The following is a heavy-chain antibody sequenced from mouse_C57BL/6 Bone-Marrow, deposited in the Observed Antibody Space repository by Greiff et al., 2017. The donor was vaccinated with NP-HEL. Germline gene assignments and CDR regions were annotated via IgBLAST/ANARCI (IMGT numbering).Heavy chain of an antibody. CDR2: ISSGSSTI. CDR3: ARRERYSGSSYYWYFDV. CDR1: GFTFSDYG. J-gene: IGHJ1*03. Sequence: EVKLMESGGGLVKPGGSLKLSCAASGFTFSDYGMHWVRQAPEKGLEWVAYISSGSSTIYYADTVKGRFTISRDNAKNTLFLQMTSLRSEDTAMYYCARRERYSGSSYYWYFDVWGTGTTVTVSS. D-gene: IGHD1-1*01. V-gene: IGHV5-17*01.